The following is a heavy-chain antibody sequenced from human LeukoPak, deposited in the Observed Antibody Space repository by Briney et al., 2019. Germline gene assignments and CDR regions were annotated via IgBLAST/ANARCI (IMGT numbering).Heavy chain of an antibody. CDR3: AISRSGSYLDN. Sequence: PGRSLRLSCAASGFTFSDYYMSWIRQAPGKGLEWVSYISSNGGYTIYADSVKGRFTISRDNAKNSLYLQMNSLRAEDTAVYYCAISRSGSYLDNWGRGTLVTVSS. CDR1: GFTFSDYY. D-gene: IGHD3-10*01. CDR2: ISSNGGYT. J-gene: IGHJ4*02. V-gene: IGHV3-11*03.